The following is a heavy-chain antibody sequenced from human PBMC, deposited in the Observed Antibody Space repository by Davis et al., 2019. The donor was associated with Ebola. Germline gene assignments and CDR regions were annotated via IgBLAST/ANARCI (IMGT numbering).Heavy chain of an antibody. Sequence: GGSLRLSCAASGFTFSSYSMNWVRQAPGRGLEWLSSITSSSSYIYYADSVRGRFTISRDNAKNSLYLQMNSLGADDTAVYYCVRDVTIWGQGTMVTVSS. D-gene: IGHD2/OR15-2a*01. CDR1: GFTFSSYS. CDR2: ITSSSSYI. CDR3: VRDVTI. J-gene: IGHJ3*02. V-gene: IGHV3-21*01.